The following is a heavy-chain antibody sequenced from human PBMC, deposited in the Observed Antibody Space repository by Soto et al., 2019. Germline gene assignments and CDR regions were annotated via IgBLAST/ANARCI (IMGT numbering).Heavy chain of an antibody. Sequence: GGSLRLSCAASGFIFSSYAMSWVRQAPGKGLEWVSAISGSGGSTYYADSVKGRFTISRDNSKNTLYLQMNSLRAEDTAVNYCAKSIAAAGTQWFDPWGQGTLVTVSS. CDR2: ISGSGGST. D-gene: IGHD6-13*01. J-gene: IGHJ5*02. CDR3: AKSIAAAGTQWFDP. V-gene: IGHV3-23*01. CDR1: GFIFSSYA.